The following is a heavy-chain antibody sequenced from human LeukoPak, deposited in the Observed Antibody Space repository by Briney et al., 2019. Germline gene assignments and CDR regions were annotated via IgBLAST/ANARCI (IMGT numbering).Heavy chain of an antibody. D-gene: IGHD2-8*02. Sequence: QPGGSLRLSCAASGFTFNSYAMSWVRQAPGKGLEWVSCISDRGTDTFYAESVKGRFTISRDNSENTLDLQMHSLRVEDTAVYYCVKGTGFYWTRGDYWGQGTLLTVA. CDR3: VKGTGFYWTRGDY. CDR2: ISDRGTDT. V-gene: IGHV3-23*01. J-gene: IGHJ4*02. CDR1: GFTFNSYA.